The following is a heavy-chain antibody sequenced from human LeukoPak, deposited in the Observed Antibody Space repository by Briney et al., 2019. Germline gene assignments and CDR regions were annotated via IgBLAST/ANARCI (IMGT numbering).Heavy chain of an antibody. CDR3: AGSNIAAAPFDY. Sequence: PSETLSLTCTVSGGSISSYYWSWIRQPPGKGLEWIGYIYYSGSTNYNPSLKSRVTISVDTSKNQFSLKLSSVTAADTAVYYCAGSNIAAAPFDYWGQGTLVTVSS. V-gene: IGHV4-59*08. D-gene: IGHD6-25*01. CDR1: GGSISSYY. J-gene: IGHJ4*02. CDR2: IYYSGST.